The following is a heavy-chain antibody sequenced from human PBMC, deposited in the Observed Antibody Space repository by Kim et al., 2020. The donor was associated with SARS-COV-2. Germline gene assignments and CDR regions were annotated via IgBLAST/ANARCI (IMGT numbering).Heavy chain of an antibody. V-gene: IGHV4-4*02. J-gene: IGHJ5*02. CDR2: IYHSGST. CDR1: GGSISSSNW. Sequence: SETLSLTCAVSGGSISSSNWWSWVRQPPGKGLEWIGEIYHSGSTNYNPSLKSRVTISVDKSKNHFSLKLSSVTAADTAVYYCASCHADCSGGSCYPCNWFDPWGQGTLVTVSS. CDR3: ASCHADCSGGSCYPCNWFDP. D-gene: IGHD2-15*01.